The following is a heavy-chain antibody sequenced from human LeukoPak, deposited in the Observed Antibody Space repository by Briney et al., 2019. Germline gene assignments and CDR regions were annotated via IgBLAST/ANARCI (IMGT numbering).Heavy chain of an antibody. CDR1: GGPFSGYY. D-gene: IGHD3-3*01. CDR2: INHSGST. Sequence: SETLSLTCAVYGGPFSGYYWSWIRQPPGKGLEWIGEINHSGSTNYNPSLKSRVTISVDTSKNQFSLRLSSVTAADTAVYYCARTITIFGALGYFDYWGQGTLVTVSS. V-gene: IGHV4-34*01. CDR3: ARTITIFGALGYFDY. J-gene: IGHJ4*02.